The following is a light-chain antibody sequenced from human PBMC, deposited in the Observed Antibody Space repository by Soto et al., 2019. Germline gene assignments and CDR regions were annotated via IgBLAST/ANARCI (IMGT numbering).Light chain of an antibody. Sequence: DIQMTQSPSTLSASVGDRVTITCRASQSISSWLAWYQQKPGKAPKLLIYKASTLESGVPSRFSGSGSGTEFTLAISGLQPDDFATYYCQQYSDYSFTFGPGTKVDI. CDR3: QQYSDYSFT. CDR1: QSISSW. CDR2: KAS. J-gene: IGKJ3*01. V-gene: IGKV1-5*03.